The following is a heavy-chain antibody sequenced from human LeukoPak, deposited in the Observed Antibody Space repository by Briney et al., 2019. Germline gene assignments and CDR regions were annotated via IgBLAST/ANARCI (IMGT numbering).Heavy chain of an antibody. CDR1: GGSISSYY. V-gene: IGHV4-59*12. J-gene: IGHJ5*02. Sequence: SETLSLTCTVSGGSISSYYWSWIRQPPGKGLEWIGYIYYSGSTNYNPSLKSRVTMSVDTSKNQFSLKLSSVTAADTAVYYCAREGLPAAITNWFDPWGQGTLVTVSS. D-gene: IGHD2-2*01. CDR3: AREGLPAAITNWFDP. CDR2: IYYSGST.